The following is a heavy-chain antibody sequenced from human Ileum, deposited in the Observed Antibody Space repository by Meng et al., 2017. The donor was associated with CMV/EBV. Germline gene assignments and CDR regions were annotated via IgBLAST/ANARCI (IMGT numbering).Heavy chain of an antibody. J-gene: IGHJ6*02. V-gene: IGHV3-74*01. CDR2: INSDGTST. CDR3: VRDTPGDGMDV. D-gene: IGHD2-2*01. CDR1: GFTFRSYW. Sequence: GESLKISCAASGFTFRSYWMHWVRQAPGKGLVWVSVINSDGTSTTYADSVKGRSTISRDNAKNTVYLQMSSLRAEDTAVYYCVRDTPGDGMDVWGQGTTVTVSS.